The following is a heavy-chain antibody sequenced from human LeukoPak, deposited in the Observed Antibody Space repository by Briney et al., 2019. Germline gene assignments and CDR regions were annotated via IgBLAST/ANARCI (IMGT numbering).Heavy chain of an antibody. V-gene: IGHV4-59*01. D-gene: IGHD3-16*01. CDR2: VYHTGHT. Sequence: SETLSLTCTVPGDSISGYYWSWIRQPPGKGLEWIGYVYHTGHTHYSPSLKSRVTVSLDTSRNQVSLILSSVTAADTAVYYCARHRFGHLFDYWGQGTLVFVSS. CDR3: ARHRFGHLFDY. J-gene: IGHJ4*02. CDR1: GDSISGYY.